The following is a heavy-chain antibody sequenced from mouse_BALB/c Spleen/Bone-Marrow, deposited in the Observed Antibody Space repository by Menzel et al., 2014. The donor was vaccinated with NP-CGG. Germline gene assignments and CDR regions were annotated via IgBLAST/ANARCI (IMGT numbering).Heavy chain of an antibody. CDR1: GYAFSSYW. V-gene: IGHV1-80*01. CDR2: IYPGDGDT. Sequence: QVQLQQSGAELVRPGSSVKISCKASGYAFSSYWMNWVKQRPGQGLEWIGQIYPGDGDTNYSGKFKGKATLTADESSSTAYMQLSSLASEDSAVYFCAFGNYDFDYWGQGTTLTVSS. D-gene: IGHD2-1*01. J-gene: IGHJ2*01. CDR3: AFGNYDFDY.